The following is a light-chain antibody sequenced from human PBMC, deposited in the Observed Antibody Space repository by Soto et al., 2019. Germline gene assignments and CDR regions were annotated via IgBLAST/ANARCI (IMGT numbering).Light chain of an antibody. Sequence: IVLTQSPGTLSLSPGERATLSCRASQRVSSRFLAWYQQKPGQAPRLLMYGASSRATGIPDRFSGTGSGTDFTLTISRLEPEDLAVYYCQQYGSSPYTFGLGTKLEIK. CDR1: QRVSSRF. CDR3: QQYGSSPYT. V-gene: IGKV3-20*01. J-gene: IGKJ2*01. CDR2: GAS.